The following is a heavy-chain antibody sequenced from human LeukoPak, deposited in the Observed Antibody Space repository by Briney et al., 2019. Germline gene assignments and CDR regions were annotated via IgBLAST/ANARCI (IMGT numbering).Heavy chain of an antibody. CDR2: ISAYNGNT. CDR3: ASPGEPVPYDAFDI. D-gene: IGHD7-27*01. Sequence: ASVKVSCKASGYTFTSYGISWVRQAPGQGLEWMGWISAYNGNTNYAQKLQGRVTMTTDTSTSTAYTELRSLRSDDTAVYYCASPGEPVPYDAFDIWGQGTMVTVSS. J-gene: IGHJ3*02. V-gene: IGHV1-18*01. CDR1: GYTFTSYG.